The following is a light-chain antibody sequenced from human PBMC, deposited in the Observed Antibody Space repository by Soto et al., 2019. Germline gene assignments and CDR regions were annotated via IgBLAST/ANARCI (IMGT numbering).Light chain of an antibody. V-gene: IGLV2-8*01. J-gene: IGLJ2*01. CDR2: EVS. CDR3: SSYAGSNKRVV. CDR1: SSDVGGYNY. Sequence: QSALTQPPSASGSPGQSVTISCTGTSSDVGGYNYVSWYQQHPGKAPKLMIYEVSKRPLGVPDRFSGSKSGNTASLTVSGLQAEDEADYYCSSYAGSNKRVVFGGGTKVTVL.